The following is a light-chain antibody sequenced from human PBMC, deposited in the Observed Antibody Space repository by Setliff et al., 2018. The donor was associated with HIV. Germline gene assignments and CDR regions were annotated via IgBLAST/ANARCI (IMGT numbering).Light chain of an antibody. V-gene: IGLV2-23*02. Sequence: QSALTQPASVSGSPGQSITISCTGTSRDIGYYDYVSWYQQHPGQAPKFLLYDVAKRPSGVSHRFSGSKSGDTAALTISGLQAEDEAYYYCCSYAGRSTYVFGSGTKVTVL. CDR3: CSYAGRSTYV. CDR2: DVA. CDR1: SRDIGYYDY. J-gene: IGLJ1*01.